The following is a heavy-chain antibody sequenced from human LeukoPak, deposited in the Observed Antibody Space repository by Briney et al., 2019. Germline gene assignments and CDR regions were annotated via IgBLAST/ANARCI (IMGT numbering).Heavy chain of an antibody. Sequence: ASVKVSCKASGYTFTSYPISWVRQAPGQGLEWMGWITAYNGYTKYAQKLQDRVTMTTDTPTTTAYMDLRGLRSDDTAVYYCARGYDYGDYVGDFDYWGQGTLVTVSS. J-gene: IGHJ4*02. CDR1: GYTFTSYP. V-gene: IGHV1-18*01. D-gene: IGHD4-17*01. CDR2: ITAYNGYT. CDR3: ARGYDYGDYVGDFDY.